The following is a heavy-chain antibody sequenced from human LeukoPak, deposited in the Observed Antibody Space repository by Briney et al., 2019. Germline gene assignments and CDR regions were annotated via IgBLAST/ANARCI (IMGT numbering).Heavy chain of an antibody. V-gene: IGHV3-21*01. J-gene: IGHJ1*01. CDR3: ARGHEWFSGVGNH. Sequence: GGSLRLSCAASGFTFSSYSMNWVRQAPGKGLEWVSSISSSSSYIYYADSVKGRFTISRDNAKNSLYLQMNSLRAEDTAVYYCARGHEWFSGVGNHWGGGSLVSASS. CDR1: GFTFSSYS. D-gene: IGHD3-3*01. CDR2: ISSSSSYI.